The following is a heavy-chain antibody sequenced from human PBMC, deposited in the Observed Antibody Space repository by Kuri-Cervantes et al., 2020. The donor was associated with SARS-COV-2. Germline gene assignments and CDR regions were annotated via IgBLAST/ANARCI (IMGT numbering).Heavy chain of an antibody. CDR2: IYSGGST. D-gene: IGHD1-26*01. CDR3: ARWSIVGATRGLLRYYGMDV. V-gene: IGHV3-53*01. J-gene: IGHJ6*02. CDR1: GFTFSSYS. Sequence: GGSLRLSCAASGFTFSSYSMNWVRQAPGKGLEWVSVIYSGGSTYYADSVKGRFTISRDNSKNTLYLRMNSLRAEDTAVYYCARWSIVGATRGLLRYYGMDVWGQGTTVTVSS.